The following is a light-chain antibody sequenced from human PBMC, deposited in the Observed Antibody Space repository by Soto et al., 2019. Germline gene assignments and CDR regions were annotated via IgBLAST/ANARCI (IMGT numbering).Light chain of an antibody. J-gene: IGLJ1*01. CDR2: EVS. V-gene: IGLV2-8*01. Sequence: QSVLTQPASVSGSPGQSVTISCTGTSSDVGGYNYVSWYQQHPGKAPKLMIYEVSKRPSGVPDRFSGSKSGNTASLTVSGLQAEDEADYYCSLYAGSNNYVFGTGTKVTVL. CDR1: SSDVGGYNY. CDR3: SLYAGSNNYV.